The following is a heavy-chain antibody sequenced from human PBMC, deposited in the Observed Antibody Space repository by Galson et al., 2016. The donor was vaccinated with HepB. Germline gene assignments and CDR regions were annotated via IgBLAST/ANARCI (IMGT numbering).Heavy chain of an antibody. V-gene: IGHV4-30-2*01. CDR3: ARTRPQPNYWYFDP. J-gene: IGHJ2*01. Sequence: TLSLTCAVTGGSISSGDYSWSWIRQPPGKGLEWIGYIYDSGRTNYNPALKSRLTISEDRSKNQVSLKVTSVTAADTAIYYCARTRPQPNYWYFDPWGRGTLFTVSS. CDR1: GGSISSGDYS. D-gene: IGHD1-1*01. CDR2: IYDSGRT.